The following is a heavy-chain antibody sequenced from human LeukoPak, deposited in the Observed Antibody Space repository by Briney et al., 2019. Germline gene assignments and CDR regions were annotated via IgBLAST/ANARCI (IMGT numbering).Heavy chain of an antibody. V-gene: IGHV7-4-1*02. D-gene: IGHD3-10*01. J-gene: IGHJ6*02. CDR1: GYTFTSYG. CDR3: ARGKVRGVIIRYYYYGMDV. Sequence: ASVKVSCKASGYTFTSYGISWVRQAPGQGLEWMGWINTNTGNPTYAQGFTGRFVFSLDTSVSTAYLQISSLKAEDTAVYYCARGKVRGVIIRYYYYGMDVWGQGTTVTVSS. CDR2: INTNTGNP.